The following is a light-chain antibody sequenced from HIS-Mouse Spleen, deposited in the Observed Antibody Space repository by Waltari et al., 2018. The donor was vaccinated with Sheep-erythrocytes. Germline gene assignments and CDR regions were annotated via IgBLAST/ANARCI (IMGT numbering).Light chain of an antibody. J-gene: IGLJ1*01. CDR2: EVS. V-gene: IGLV2-11*01. CDR3: CSYAGSYNHV. Sequence: QSALTQPRSVSGSPGQSVPISCTGPSSDVGGYTYVSWYQQHPGKAPKLMIYEVSKRPSGVPDRFSGSKSGNTASLTISGLQAEDEADYYCCSYAGSYNHVFATGTKVTVL. CDR1: SSDVGGYTY.